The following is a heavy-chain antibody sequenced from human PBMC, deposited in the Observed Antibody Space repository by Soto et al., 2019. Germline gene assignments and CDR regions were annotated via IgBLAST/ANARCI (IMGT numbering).Heavy chain of an antibody. V-gene: IGHV4-34*01. D-gene: IGHD6-13*01. J-gene: IGHJ6*02. Sequence: SETLSLTCAVYGGSFSGYYWSWIRQPPGKGREWVGEINHSGSTNYNPSLKSRVTRSEDTAKNQFSMKLSAVNAAYTAVKYCARVRWSPLRAGYIAAAGTGPGHYGMDVWGQGTTVTVSS. CDR2: INHSGST. CDR1: GGSFSGYY. CDR3: ARVRWSPLRAGYIAAAGTGPGHYGMDV.